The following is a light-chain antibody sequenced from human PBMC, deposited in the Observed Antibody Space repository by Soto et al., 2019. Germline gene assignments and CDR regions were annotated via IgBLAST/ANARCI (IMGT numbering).Light chain of an antibody. J-gene: IGLJ2*01. Sequence: QSALTQPPSASGSPGQSVTISCTGTSSDVGGYNYVSWYQQHPGKAPKLMISEVSKRPSGVPDRFACSKSGNTASLTVSGLQAEDEADYYCSSFAGNNNLVVGGGTKLTVL. CDR3: SSFAGNNNLV. CDR2: EVS. CDR1: SSDVGGYNY. V-gene: IGLV2-8*01.